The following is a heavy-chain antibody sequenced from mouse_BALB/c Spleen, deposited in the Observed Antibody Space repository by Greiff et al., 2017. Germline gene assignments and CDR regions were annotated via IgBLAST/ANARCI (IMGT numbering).Heavy chain of an antibody. D-gene: IGHD2-3*01. CDR2: ISYSGST. CDR1: GDSITSGY. Sequence: DVHLVESGPSLVKPSQTLSLTCSVTGDSITSGYWNWIRKFPGNKLEYMGYISYSGSTYYNPSLKSRISITRDTSKNQYYLQLNSVTTEDTATYYCARGDDGYYYAMDYWGQGTSVTVSS. J-gene: IGHJ4*01. CDR3: ARGDDGYYYAMDY. V-gene: IGHV3-8*02.